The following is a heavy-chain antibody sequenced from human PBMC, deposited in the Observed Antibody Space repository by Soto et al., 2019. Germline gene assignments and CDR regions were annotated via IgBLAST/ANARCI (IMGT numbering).Heavy chain of an antibody. D-gene: IGHD1-1*01. J-gene: IGHJ4*02. V-gene: IGHV2-5*02. CDR2: IYWDDDK. Sequence: QITLKESGPTRVRPTQTLTLTCTFSGFSLSTSGVGLGWIRQSPGKALEELALIYWDDDKRYSPSLKSRLTITKDTCKNQVVLTMTNMDPVDTATYYCAHRAGLQGNWNGGYFDFWGQGALVTVSS. CDR1: GFSLSTSGVG. CDR3: AHRAGLQGNWNGGYFDF.